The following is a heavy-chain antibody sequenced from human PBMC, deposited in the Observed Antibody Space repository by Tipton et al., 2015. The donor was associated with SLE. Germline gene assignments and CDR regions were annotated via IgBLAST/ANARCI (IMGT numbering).Heavy chain of an antibody. J-gene: IGHJ4*02. Sequence: TLSLTCTVSGGSISSYYWSLIRQSPGKGLEWIGYIYTSGSTNYTPSLKSRVTISAGTSKNQFSLKLSSVTAADTAVYYCAGAWQGYCSGGTCYVLDYWGQGTLVTVSS. V-gene: IGHV4-4*08. CDR3: AGAWQGYCSGGTCYVLDY. CDR2: IYTSGST. D-gene: IGHD2-15*01. CDR1: GGSISSYY.